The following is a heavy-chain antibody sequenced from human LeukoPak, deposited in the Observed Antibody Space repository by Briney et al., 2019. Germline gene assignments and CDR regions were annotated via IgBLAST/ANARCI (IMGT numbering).Heavy chain of an antibody. D-gene: IGHD5-12*01. Sequence: GGSLRLSCAASGFTFYDYGMNWLPQAPGKGVEWGSGINWRGGSTGHADSVKGRFTISRDNSKNTLYLQMNSLRTEDTAVYYCARGSRAIVATKFARGRYMGVWGKGTTVTVSS. CDR1: GFTFYDYG. J-gene: IGHJ6*03. V-gene: IGHV3-20*04. CDR2: INWRGGST. CDR3: ARGSRAIVATKFARGRYMGV.